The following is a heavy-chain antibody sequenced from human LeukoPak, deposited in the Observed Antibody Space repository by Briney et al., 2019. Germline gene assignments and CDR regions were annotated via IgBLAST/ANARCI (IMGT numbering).Heavy chain of an antibody. CDR1: GFTFSSYA. CDR3: AREGSMVRGVIIDLNFDY. CDR2: ISGSSSTI. Sequence: GGSLRLSCAASGFTFSSYAMSWVRQAPGKGLEWVSAISGSSSTIYYADSMKGRFTISRDNAKNSLYLQMNSLRAEDTAVYYCAREGSMVRGVIIDLNFDYWGQGTLVTVSS. V-gene: IGHV3-48*01. D-gene: IGHD3-10*01. J-gene: IGHJ4*02.